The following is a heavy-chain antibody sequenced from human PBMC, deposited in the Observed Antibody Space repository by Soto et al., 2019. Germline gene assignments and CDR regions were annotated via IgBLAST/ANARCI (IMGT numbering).Heavy chain of an antibody. CDR3: ARDRLGGNDY. J-gene: IGHJ4*02. V-gene: IGHV3-30-3*01. Sequence: GGSLRLSCAASGFTFSSYAMHWVRQAPGKGLEWVAVISYDGSNKYYADSVKGRFTISRDNSKNTLYLQMNSLRAEDTAVYYCARDRLGGNDYWGQGTLVTVSS. CDR1: GFTFSSYA. CDR2: ISYDGSNK. D-gene: IGHD1-26*01.